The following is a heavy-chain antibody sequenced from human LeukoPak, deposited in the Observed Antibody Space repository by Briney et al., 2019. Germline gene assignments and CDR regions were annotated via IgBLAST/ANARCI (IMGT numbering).Heavy chain of an antibody. CDR2: INPSGGST. D-gene: IGHD6-19*01. CDR1: GYTFISYY. Sequence: ASVKVSCKASGYTFISYYIHWVRQAPGQGLEWLGIINPSGGSTTYAQKFQGRVAMTRDTSTGTVYMELRSLRSDDTAVYYCARASSSGWFDYWGQGTLVTVSS. V-gene: IGHV1-46*01. CDR3: ARASSSGWFDY. J-gene: IGHJ4*02.